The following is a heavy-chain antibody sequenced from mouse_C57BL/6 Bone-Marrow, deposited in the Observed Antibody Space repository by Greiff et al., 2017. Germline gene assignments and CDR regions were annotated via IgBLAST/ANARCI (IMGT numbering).Heavy chain of an antibody. CDR1: GFTFSDYY. Sequence: EVMLVESGGGLVQPGGSLKLSCAASGFTFSDYYMYWVRQTPEKRLEWVAYISNGGGSTYYPDTVKGRFTISRDNAKNTLYLQMSRLKSEDTAMYYCARHERVLYDGYFAYWGQGTLVTVSA. D-gene: IGHD2-3*01. CDR3: ARHERVLYDGYFAY. J-gene: IGHJ3*01. CDR2: ISNGGGST. V-gene: IGHV5-12*01.